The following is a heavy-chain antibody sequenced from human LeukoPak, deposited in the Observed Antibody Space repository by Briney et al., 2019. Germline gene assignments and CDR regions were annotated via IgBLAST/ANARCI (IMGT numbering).Heavy chain of an antibody. D-gene: IGHD4-23*01. Sequence: PGGSLRLSCAASGFTASSNYMSWVRQAPGKGLEWVSSLYSGGSTDYAGSVKGRFTISRDKSQNTLYLQMSSLRVEDTAVYYCATAGGNAPRLLDYWGQGTLVTVSS. CDR3: ATAGGNAPRLLDY. CDR2: LYSGGST. V-gene: IGHV3-66*02. J-gene: IGHJ4*02. CDR1: GFTASSNY.